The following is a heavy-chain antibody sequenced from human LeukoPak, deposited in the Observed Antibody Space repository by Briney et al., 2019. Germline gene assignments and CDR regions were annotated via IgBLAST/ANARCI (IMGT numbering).Heavy chain of an antibody. CDR1: GFTVSSKY. D-gene: IGHD5-24*01. V-gene: IGHV3-66*01. J-gene: IGHJ4*02. CDR3: ARESSGWLQLFDY. CDR2: IYSGGST. Sequence: GGSLRLSCAASGFTVSSKYMSWVRQAPGKGLEWVSVIYSGGSTYYADSVKGRFTISRDNSKNTVYLQMNSLRAEDAAVYYCARESSGWLQLFDYWGQGTLVTVSS.